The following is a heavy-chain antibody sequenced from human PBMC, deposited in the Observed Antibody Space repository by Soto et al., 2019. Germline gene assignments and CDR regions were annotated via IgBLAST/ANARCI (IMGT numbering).Heavy chain of an antibody. CDR3: ASQNSTSKRYYFDY. CDR1: GFTFSSYA. D-gene: IGHD2-2*01. V-gene: IGHV3-23*01. Sequence: LRLSCAASGFTFSSYAMSWVRQAPGKGLEWVSAISGSGGSTYYADSVKGRFTISRDNSKNTLYLQMNSLRAEDTAVYYCASQNSTSKRYYFDYWGQGTLVTVSS. CDR2: ISGSGGST. J-gene: IGHJ4*02.